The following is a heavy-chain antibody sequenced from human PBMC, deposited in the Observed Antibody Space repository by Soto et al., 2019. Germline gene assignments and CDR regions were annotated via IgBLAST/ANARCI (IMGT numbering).Heavy chain of an antibody. CDR3: ERVAAPMGYAFDI. CDR1: GGSFSGYY. CDR2: INHSGST. Sequence: PXETLSLTCAVYGGSFSGYYWSWIRQPPGKGLEWIGEINHSGSTNYNPSLNSRVTISVDTSKNQFSLKLSSVTAADTAVYYCERVAAPMGYAFDIWGQGTMVTVSS. D-gene: IGHD3-16*01. J-gene: IGHJ3*02. V-gene: IGHV4-34*01.